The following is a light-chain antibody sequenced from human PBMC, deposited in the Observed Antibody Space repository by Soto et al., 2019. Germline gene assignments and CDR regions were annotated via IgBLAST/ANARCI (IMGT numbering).Light chain of an antibody. CDR3: QQNYRETPWT. Sequence: DIQMTQSPSSLSASVGDRITIPCRASQSISRYLNWYQHKPGKAPKLLINAASSLERGVPSRFSGGGSGTDFTLNISSLQPDDFATYYCQQNYRETPWTFGQGAKVDIK. CDR2: AAS. V-gene: IGKV1-39*01. CDR1: QSISRY. J-gene: IGKJ1*01.